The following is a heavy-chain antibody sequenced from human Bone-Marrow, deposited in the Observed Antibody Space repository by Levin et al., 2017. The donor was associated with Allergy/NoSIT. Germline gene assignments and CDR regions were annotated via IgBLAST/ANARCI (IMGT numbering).Heavy chain of an antibody. CDR2: IRSTPYGGTT. J-gene: IGHJ4*02. V-gene: IGHV3-49*03. D-gene: IGHD3/OR15-3a*01. CDR1: GFTFADFA. CDR3: TRDLGLGLTGS. Sequence: GESLKISCVTSGFTFADFAVSWFRQAPGKGLDWLGFIRSTPYGGTTHYAASVRGRFAISRDDSKSTAYLQINSLETDDTAVYFCTRDLGLGLTGSWGQGTLVTVSS.